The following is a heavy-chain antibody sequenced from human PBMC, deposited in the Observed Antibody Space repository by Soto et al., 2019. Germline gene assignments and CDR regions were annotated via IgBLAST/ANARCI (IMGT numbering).Heavy chain of an antibody. J-gene: IGHJ3*01. Sequence: EVQLEESGGDLVQPGGSLRLSCAASGFSVNANYMTWVRQAPGKGLEWVSIIYNSGSTFYADSVEGRFTISRLTSKNTLFLQMNNLRPEDTAVYYCARGGYSSGWYHGAFDVWGQGTMVTVSS. V-gene: IGHV3-53*04. CDR1: GFSVNANY. CDR3: ARGGYSSGWYHGAFDV. D-gene: IGHD6-19*01. CDR2: IYNSGST.